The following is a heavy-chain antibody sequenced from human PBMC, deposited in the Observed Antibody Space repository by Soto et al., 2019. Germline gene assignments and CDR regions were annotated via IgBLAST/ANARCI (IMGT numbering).Heavy chain of an antibody. CDR3: ARGMEWIIGMDV. Sequence: GGSLRLSCAASGFTVSSNYMSWVRQAPGKGLEWVSVIYSGGSTYYADSVKGRFTISRDNSKNTLYLQMNSLRAEDTAVYHCARGMEWIIGMDVWGQGTTVTVSS. CDR1: GFTVSSNY. CDR2: IYSGGST. V-gene: IGHV3-66*01. J-gene: IGHJ6*02. D-gene: IGHD3-3*01.